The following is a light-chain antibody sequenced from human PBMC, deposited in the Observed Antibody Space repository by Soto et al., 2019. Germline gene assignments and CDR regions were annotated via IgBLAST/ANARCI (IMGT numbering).Light chain of an antibody. V-gene: IGLV2-14*03. CDR3: SSYTTSSTVV. J-gene: IGLJ2*01. CDR1: SSDVGDHNY. CDR2: AVS. Sequence: QSALTQPASVSGSPGQSITISCTGTSSDVGDHNYVSWYQQQPGKAPKLMIYAVSNRPSGVSNRFSGSKSGTTASLTVSGLPAEDAADYYCSSYTTSSTVVFGGGTKLTVL.